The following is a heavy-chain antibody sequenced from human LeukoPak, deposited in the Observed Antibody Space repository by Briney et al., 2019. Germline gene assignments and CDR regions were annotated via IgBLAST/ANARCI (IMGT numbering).Heavy chain of an antibody. CDR3: AKRGVVIRVILVGFHKEAYYFDS. CDR2: ISDRGSRT. D-gene: IGHD3-22*01. V-gene: IGHV3-23*01. CDR1: GITLSNYG. J-gene: IGHJ4*02. Sequence: QPGGSLRLSCAVSGITLSNYGMSWVRQAPGKGLEWVAGISDRGSRTNYADFVKGRFTISTDHPKNTLYLQMNSLRAEDTAVYFCAKRGVVIRVILVGFHKEAYYFDSWGQGALVTVSS.